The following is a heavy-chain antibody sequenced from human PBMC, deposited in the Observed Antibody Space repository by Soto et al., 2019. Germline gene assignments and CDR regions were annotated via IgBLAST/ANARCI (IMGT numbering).Heavy chain of an antibody. Sequence: GGSLRLSCAASGFTFSSYAMHWVRQAPGKGLEWVAVISYDGSNKYYADSVKGRFTISRDNSKNTLYLQMNSLRAEDTAVYYCARDVKLRRYGGFDYWGQGTLVTVSS. CDR2: ISYDGSNK. CDR1: GFTFSSYA. V-gene: IGHV3-30-3*01. J-gene: IGHJ4*02. D-gene: IGHD2-15*01. CDR3: ARDVKLRRYGGFDY.